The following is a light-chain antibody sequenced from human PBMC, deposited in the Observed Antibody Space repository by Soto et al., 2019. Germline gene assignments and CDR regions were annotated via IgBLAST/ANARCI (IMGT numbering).Light chain of an antibody. CDR2: GAS. J-gene: IGKJ1*01. V-gene: IGKV3-20*01. CDR1: QRGSSNY. Sequence: EIVLTQSPGTLSLSPGERATLSCRASQRGSSNYLAWYQKKPGQAPRLLIYGASSRATGIPDRFSGSGSGTDFTLTISRLEPEDFAVYYCQQHGSSPTFGQGTKVEIK. CDR3: QQHGSSPT.